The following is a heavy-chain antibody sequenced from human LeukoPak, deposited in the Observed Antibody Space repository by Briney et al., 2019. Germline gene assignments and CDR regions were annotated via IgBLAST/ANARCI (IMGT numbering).Heavy chain of an antibody. D-gene: IGHD3-22*01. CDR1: GYTFIDHY. V-gene: IGHV1-2*02. J-gene: IGHJ4*02. CDR3: ARAGHNSESGGYDY. CDR2: IDPNIGNT. Sequence: ASVKVSCKPSGYTFIDHYIHWVRQAPVRGRESMRWIDPNIGNTNCAQKFQGRVTMTRDTSSSTAYIELSRLRSDDTAVYYCARAGHNSESGGYDYWGQGTLVTVSS.